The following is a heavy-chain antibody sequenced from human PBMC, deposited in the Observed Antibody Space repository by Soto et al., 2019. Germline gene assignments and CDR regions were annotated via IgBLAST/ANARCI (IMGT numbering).Heavy chain of an antibody. Sequence: EVQLLESGGGLVQPGGSLRLSCAASGFTVSSYAMSWVRQSPGKGLEWVSAISGSGGSTYYADSVKGRFTISRDNSKNTLYLQRNSLRAEDTAVYYCARRSSGWYFDYWGHGTLVTVSS. D-gene: IGHD6-19*01. CDR3: ARRSSGWYFDY. CDR1: GFTVSSYA. CDR2: ISGSGGST. J-gene: IGHJ4*01. V-gene: IGHV3-23*01.